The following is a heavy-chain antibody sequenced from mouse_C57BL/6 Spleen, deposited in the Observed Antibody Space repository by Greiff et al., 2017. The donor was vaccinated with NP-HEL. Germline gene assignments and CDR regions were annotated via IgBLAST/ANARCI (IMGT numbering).Heavy chain of an antibody. CDR2: IDPSDSET. D-gene: IGHD1-1*01. V-gene: IGHV1-52*01. J-gene: IGHJ4*01. CDR1: GYTFTSYW. Sequence: QVQLQQPGAELVRPGSSVKLSCKASGYTFTSYWMHWVKQRPIQGLEWIGNIDPSDSETHYNQKFKDKATLTVDKSSSTAYMQLSSLTSEDSAVYYCATSPYGSSLYAMDYWGQGTSSTVSS. CDR3: ATSPYGSSLYAMDY.